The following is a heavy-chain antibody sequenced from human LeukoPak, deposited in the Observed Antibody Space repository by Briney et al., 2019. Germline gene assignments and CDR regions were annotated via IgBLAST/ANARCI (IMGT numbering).Heavy chain of an antibody. CDR2: GGNSGGT. V-gene: IGHV4-34*01. D-gene: IGHD3-3*01. CDR1: GGSLNGYY. J-gene: IGHJ3*02. CDR3: ADSEPYDFWSRGAFDI. Sequence: SETLSLTCAVYGGSLNGYYWSWIRQPPGKGLEWIGEGGNSGGTKFNPSLKSRVTISADTSKNQFSLKLSSVTAADTAVYYCADSEPYDFWSRGAFDIWGQGTMVTVSS.